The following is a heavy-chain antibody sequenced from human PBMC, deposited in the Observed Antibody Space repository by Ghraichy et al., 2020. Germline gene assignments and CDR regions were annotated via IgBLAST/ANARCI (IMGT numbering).Heavy chain of an antibody. D-gene: IGHD2-21*02. CDR3: ARGWGRFDY. CDR2: IKYDGSAE. Sequence: GGSLRLSCAASGFAYNSYWMNWVRLAPGKGLEWVAYIKYDGSAEYYVDSVKGRFAISRDNAKNSLFLQMNSLRAEDTAVYYCARGWGRFDYWGQGTLVTVSS. J-gene: IGHJ4*02. CDR1: GFAYNSYW. V-gene: IGHV3-7*01.